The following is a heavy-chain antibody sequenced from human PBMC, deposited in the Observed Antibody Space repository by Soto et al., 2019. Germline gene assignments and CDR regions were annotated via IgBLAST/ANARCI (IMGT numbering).Heavy chain of an antibody. V-gene: IGHV4-61*08. CDR1: GGSINSGGSY. CDR2: IYYSGST. J-gene: IGHJ4*02. Sequence: PSETLSLTCTVSGGSINSGGSYYSWIRQPPGKGLEWIGYIYYSGSTNYNPSLKSRVTISVDTSKNQFSLKLSSVTAADTAVYYCARHRRDFDYWGQGTLVTVSS. CDR3: ARHRRDFDY.